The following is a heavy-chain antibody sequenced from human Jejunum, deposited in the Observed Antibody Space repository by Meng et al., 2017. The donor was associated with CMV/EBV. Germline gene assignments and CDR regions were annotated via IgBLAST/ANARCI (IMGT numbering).Heavy chain of an antibody. V-gene: IGHV3-30*04. Sequence: VTFSSYAMHWVRQAPGKGLEWVAVISYDGSIGYYADSVKGRFTISRDNSKNTLYLQVNSLSAEDTAIYYCAALNSGTYGARGYFDYWGQGTLVTVSS. J-gene: IGHJ4*02. CDR1: VTFSSYA. D-gene: IGHD1-26*01. CDR3: AALNSGTYGARGYFDY. CDR2: ISYDGSIG.